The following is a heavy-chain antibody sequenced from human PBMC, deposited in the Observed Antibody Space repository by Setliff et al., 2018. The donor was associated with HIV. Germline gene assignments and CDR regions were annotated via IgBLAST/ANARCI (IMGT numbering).Heavy chain of an antibody. CDR3: ARVPYRSAWFSGGHDAFDV. J-gene: IGHJ3*01. CDR1: GYTFISYG. V-gene: IGHV1-18*01. Sequence: GASVKVSCKASGYTFISYGISWVRQAPGQGLEWMGWISGYNGNTKYVQKYQGRVTMTTDTSTSKVYMELRTLRSDDTAVYYCARVPYRSAWFSGGHDAFDVWGQGTMVTVSS. CDR2: ISGYNGNT. D-gene: IGHD6-19*01.